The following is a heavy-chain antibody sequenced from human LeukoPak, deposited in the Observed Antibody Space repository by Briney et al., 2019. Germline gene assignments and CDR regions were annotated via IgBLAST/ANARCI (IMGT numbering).Heavy chain of an antibody. CDR2: FSGSGGDT. D-gene: IGHD5-24*01. V-gene: IGHV3-23*01. CDR3: AKSGYNRFDY. J-gene: IGHJ4*02. Sequence: GGTLRLSCAASGFAFSRYGMSWVRQAPGKGLEWVSAFSGSGGDTYYADSVKGRFTISRDNSKNTLYLQMNSLRAEDTAVYYCAKSGYNRFDYWGQGTLVTVSS. CDR1: GFAFSRYG.